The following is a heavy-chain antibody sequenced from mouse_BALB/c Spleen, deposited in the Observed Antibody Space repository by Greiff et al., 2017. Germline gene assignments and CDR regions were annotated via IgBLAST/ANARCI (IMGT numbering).Heavy chain of an antibody. CDR3: ARDKWDGYYSRFAY. CDR1: GFSLTSYG. J-gene: IGHJ3*01. CDR2: IWAGGST. D-gene: IGHD2-3*01. V-gene: IGHV2-9*02. Sequence: VQGVESGPGLVAPSQSLSITCTVSGFSLTSYGVHWVRQPPGKGLEWLGVIWAGGSTNYNSALMSRLSISKDNSKSQVFLKMNSLQTDDTAMYYCARDKWDGYYSRFAYWGQGTLVTVSA.